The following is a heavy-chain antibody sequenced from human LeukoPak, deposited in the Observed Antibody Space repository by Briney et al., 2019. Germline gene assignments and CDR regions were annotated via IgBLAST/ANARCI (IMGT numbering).Heavy chain of an antibody. V-gene: IGHV3-23*01. CDR2: ISGSDGST. CDR1: GFTFSSFG. D-gene: IGHD2-2*01. Sequence: GGSLRLSCAASGFTFSSFGMTWVCQAPGMGLEWVSGISGSDGSTYYADSVKGRFTISRDNSKNTLYLQMNSLRVEDTALYYCAKGTLGSCSGATCYDFDYWGQGTLVTVSS. CDR3: AKGTLGSCSGATCYDFDY. J-gene: IGHJ4*02.